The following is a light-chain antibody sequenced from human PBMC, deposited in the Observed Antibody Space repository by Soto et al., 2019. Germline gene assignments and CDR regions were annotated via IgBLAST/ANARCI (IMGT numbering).Light chain of an antibody. V-gene: IGKV3-11*01. J-gene: IGKJ1*01. Sequence: EVVLTQSPATLSLSPGERAILSCRASQSVGSYLAWYQHKPGQPPRLLIYDASNRATGIPARFSGSGSGTDFTLTISSLEPEDFAVYYCQQRSNWPPTWTFGQGTNVEIK. CDR1: QSVGSY. CDR3: QQRSNWPPTWT. CDR2: DAS.